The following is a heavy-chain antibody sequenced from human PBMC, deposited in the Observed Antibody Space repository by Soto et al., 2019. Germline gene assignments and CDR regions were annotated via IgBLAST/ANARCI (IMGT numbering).Heavy chain of an antibody. Sequence: SETLSLTCAVYGGSFSGYYWSWIRQPPGKGLEWIGEINHSGSTNYNPSLKSRVTISVDTSKNQFSLKLSSVTAADTAVYYCARVVVWLRYFDYWGQGTLVTVSS. CDR1: GGSFSGYY. D-gene: IGHD5-18*01. CDR2: INHSGST. CDR3: ARVVVWLRYFDY. V-gene: IGHV4-34*01. J-gene: IGHJ4*02.